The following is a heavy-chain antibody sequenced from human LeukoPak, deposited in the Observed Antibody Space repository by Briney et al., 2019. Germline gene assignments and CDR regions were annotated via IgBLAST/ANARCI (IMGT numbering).Heavy chain of an antibody. CDR3: ARADSSASSPFDY. Sequence: ASVKVSRKTSGYTFTGYFIHWVRQAPGQGLEWMGWINPNTGGTSYSQEFQGRVTVTRDTSISTAYLDLSRLTSDDTAVYYCARADSSASSPFDYWGQGTLVTVSS. D-gene: IGHD6-6*01. J-gene: IGHJ4*02. CDR1: GYTFTGYF. CDR2: INPNTGGT. V-gene: IGHV1-2*02.